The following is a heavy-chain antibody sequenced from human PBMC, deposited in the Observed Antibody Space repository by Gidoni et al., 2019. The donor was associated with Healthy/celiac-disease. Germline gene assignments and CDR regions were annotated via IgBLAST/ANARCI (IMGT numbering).Heavy chain of an antibody. D-gene: IGHD2-15*01. CDR3: ASVCSGGSCMEAYYYYGMDV. Sequence: QVQLVESGGGVVQPGRSLRLSCAASGFTFSSYAMPWVRQAPGKGLAWVAVISYDGSNKYYADSVKGRFTISRDNSKNTLYLQMNSLRAEDTAVYYCASVCSGGSCMEAYYYYGMDVWGQGTTVTVSS. J-gene: IGHJ6*02. CDR2: ISYDGSNK. V-gene: IGHV3-30-3*01. CDR1: GFTFSSYA.